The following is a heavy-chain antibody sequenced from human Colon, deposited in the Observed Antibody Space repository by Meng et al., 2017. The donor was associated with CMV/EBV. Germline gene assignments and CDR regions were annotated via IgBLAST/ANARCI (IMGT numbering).Heavy chain of an antibody. CDR3: ARGQGTSWFDY. Sequence: SCTASRYIFPHNYRHWVRQAPGQRLEWMGWINTANGDTKYSQNLQATVTLTRDTSASKAYMELSSLRSEDTAVYYCARGQGTSWFDYWGQGTLVTVSS. J-gene: IGHJ5*01. CDR1: RYIFPHNY. CDR2: INTANGDT. V-gene: IGHV1-3*04. D-gene: IGHD2-2*01.